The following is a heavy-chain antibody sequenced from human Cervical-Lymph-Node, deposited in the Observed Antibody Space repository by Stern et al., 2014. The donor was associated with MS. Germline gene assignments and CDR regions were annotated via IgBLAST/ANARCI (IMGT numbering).Heavy chain of an antibody. CDR2: INTYTGTP. V-gene: IGHV7-4-1*02. J-gene: IGHJ4*02. D-gene: IGHD4-23*01. Sequence: QVQLVQSGSELKRPGASVKVSCKASGYKFTSSAMSWVRQAPGQGLEWMGWINTYTGTPTYGQDFTGRVVFSLDNSVTTAYLQISSLKAEDTALYYCMTQGARGFGHSPTTFWGQGTLVTVSS. CDR3: MTQGARGFGHSPTTF. CDR1: GYKFTSSA.